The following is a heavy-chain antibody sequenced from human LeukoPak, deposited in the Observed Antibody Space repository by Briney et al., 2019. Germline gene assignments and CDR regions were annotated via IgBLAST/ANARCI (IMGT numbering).Heavy chain of an antibody. Sequence: SETLSLTCTVSGGSISSYYWSWIRQPPGKGLEWIGYIYYSGSTNYNPSLKGRVTISVDTSKNQFSLKLSSVTAADTAVYYCASSGISSAFDIWGQGTMVTVSS. J-gene: IGHJ3*02. CDR2: IYYSGST. CDR3: ASSGISSAFDI. CDR1: GGSISSYY. D-gene: IGHD1-14*01. V-gene: IGHV4-59*08.